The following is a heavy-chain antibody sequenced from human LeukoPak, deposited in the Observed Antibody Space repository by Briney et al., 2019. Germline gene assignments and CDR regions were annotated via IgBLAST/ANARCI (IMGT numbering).Heavy chain of an antibody. Sequence: SVKVSCKASGGTFSSYAISWVRQAPGQGLGLMGRIIPIFGTANYAQKFQGRVTITTDESTSTAYMELSSLRSEDTAVYYCARAGLGYNLVDYWGQGTLVTVSS. CDR3: ARAGLGYNLVDY. CDR2: IIPIFGTA. V-gene: IGHV1-69*05. D-gene: IGHD5-24*01. CDR1: GGTFSSYA. J-gene: IGHJ4*02.